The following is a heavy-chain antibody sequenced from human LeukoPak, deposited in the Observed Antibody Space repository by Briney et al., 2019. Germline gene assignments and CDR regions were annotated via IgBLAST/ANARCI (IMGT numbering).Heavy chain of an antibody. Sequence: PSETLSLTCAVYGGSFSGYYWSWIRQPPGKGLEWIGEINHSGSTNYNPSLKSRVTISVDTSKNQFSLKLSSVTAADTAVYYCARVGGAAAGTGWFDPWGQGTLVTVSS. CDR2: INHSGST. V-gene: IGHV4-34*01. CDR1: GGSFSGYY. D-gene: IGHD6-13*01. CDR3: ARVGGAAAGTGWFDP. J-gene: IGHJ5*02.